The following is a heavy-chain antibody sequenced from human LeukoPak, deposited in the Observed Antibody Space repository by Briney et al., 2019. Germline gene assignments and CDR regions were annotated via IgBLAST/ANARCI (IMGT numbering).Heavy chain of an antibody. CDR3: ASNLGYSYGSPTDY. CDR1: GGTFSSYA. Sequence: ASVKVSCKASGGTFSSYAISWVRQAPGQGLEWMGGIIPIFGTANYAQKFQGRVTITADESTSTAYMELSSLRSEDTAVYYCASNLGYSYGSPTDYWGQGTLVTVSS. V-gene: IGHV1-69*13. CDR2: IIPIFGTA. D-gene: IGHD5-18*01. J-gene: IGHJ4*02.